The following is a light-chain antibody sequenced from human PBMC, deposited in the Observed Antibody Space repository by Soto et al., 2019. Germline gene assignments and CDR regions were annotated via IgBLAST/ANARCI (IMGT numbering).Light chain of an antibody. CDR1: QSISTW. Sequence: IQVTQSPSSLSASVGDRVTITCRASQSISTWLAWYQQKPGKAPKLLIYDASSLESGVPSRFSGSGSGTEFTLTISSLQPDDFATYYCQQYNSYWKFGQGTKVDIK. CDR2: DAS. CDR3: QQYNSYWK. J-gene: IGKJ1*01. V-gene: IGKV1-5*01.